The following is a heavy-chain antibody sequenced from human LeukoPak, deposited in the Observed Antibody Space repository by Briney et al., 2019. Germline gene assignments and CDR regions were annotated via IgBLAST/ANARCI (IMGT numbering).Heavy chain of an antibody. D-gene: IGHD1-26*01. CDR2: IIPIFDRP. V-gene: IGHV1-69*06. Sequence: SVKVSCKASGGTFSSYAISWVRQAPGQRLEWMGGIIPIFDRPNYAQKFEGRVTITADKSTNTTYMEISSLTSDDTAVYYCARDAQWELRAFDVWGRGTMVIVSS. CDR1: GGTFSSYA. J-gene: IGHJ3*01. CDR3: ARDAQWELRAFDV.